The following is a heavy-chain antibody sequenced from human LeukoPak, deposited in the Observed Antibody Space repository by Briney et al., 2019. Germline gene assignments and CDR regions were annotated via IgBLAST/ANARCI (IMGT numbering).Heavy chain of an antibody. Sequence: GASVKVSCKASGYTFTGYYIHWVRQAPGQGLEWMGWINPNSGGTNYAQKFQGWVTMTRDTSISTAYMELSRLRSDDTAVYYCARYLRGPRGAFDIWGQGTMVTVSS. CDR1: GYTFTGYY. CDR2: INPNSGGT. CDR3: ARYLRGPRGAFDI. V-gene: IGHV1-2*04. D-gene: IGHD3-10*01. J-gene: IGHJ3*02.